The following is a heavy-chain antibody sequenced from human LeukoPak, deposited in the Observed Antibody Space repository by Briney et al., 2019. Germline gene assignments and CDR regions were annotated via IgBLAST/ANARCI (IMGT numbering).Heavy chain of an antibody. CDR2: IYPGDSDT. D-gene: IGHD3-3*01. Sequence: GESLKISCKGSGYSFTSYWIGWVRQMPGKGLEWMGIIYPGDSDTRYSPSFQGQVTISADKSISTAYLQWSSLKASDTAMYYCAVNQGYDFWSGYYSSLDYWGQGTLVNVSS. V-gene: IGHV5-51*01. CDR1: GYSFTSYW. J-gene: IGHJ4*02. CDR3: AVNQGYDFWSGYYSSLDY.